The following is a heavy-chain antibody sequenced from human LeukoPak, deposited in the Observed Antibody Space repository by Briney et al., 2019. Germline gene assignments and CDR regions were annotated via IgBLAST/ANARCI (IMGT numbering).Heavy chain of an antibody. J-gene: IGHJ5*02. CDR1: GGSISSSSYY. V-gene: IGHV4-39*01. CDR3: ARGYWFDP. Sequence: SETLSLTCTVSGGSISSSSYYWGWIRQPPGKGLEWIGSIYYSGSTYYNPSLKSRVTISVDTSKNQFSLKLSSVTAADTAVYYCARGYWFDPWGQGTLVTVSS. CDR2: IYYSGST.